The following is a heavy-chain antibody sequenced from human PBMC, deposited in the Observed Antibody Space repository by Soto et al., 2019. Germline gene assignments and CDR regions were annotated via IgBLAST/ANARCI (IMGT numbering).Heavy chain of an antibody. D-gene: IGHD6-19*01. CDR2: VNTDESRT. V-gene: IGHV3-74*01. J-gene: IGHJ4*02. CDR1: GFTFSSYW. CDR3: ARVLNGQWYFDY. Sequence: EVQLVESGGGLVQPGGSLRLSCGASGFTFSSYWMHWVRQAPGKGLVWVSRVNTDESRTSYADSVKGRFTISRDNAKNTLYLQMNGLRAEDTAVYYCARVLNGQWYFDYWGREPRSPSPQ.